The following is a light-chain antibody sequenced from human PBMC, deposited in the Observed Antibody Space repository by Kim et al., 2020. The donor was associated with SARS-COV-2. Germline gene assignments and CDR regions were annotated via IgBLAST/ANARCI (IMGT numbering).Light chain of an antibody. J-gene: IGKJ4*01. CDR1: QSVSSY. CDR3: QQRSNWPPT. CDR2: DAS. Sequence: LSPGKRATLSCRASQSVSSYLAWYQQKPGQAPRLLIYDASNRATGIPARFSGSGSGTDFTLTISSLGPEDFAVYYCQQRSNWPPTFGGGTKVDIK. V-gene: IGKV3-11*01.